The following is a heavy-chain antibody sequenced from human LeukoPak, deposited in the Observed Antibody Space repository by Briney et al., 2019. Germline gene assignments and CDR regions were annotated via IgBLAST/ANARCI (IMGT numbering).Heavy chain of an antibody. D-gene: IGHD3-10*01. J-gene: IGHJ4*02. CDR1: GGSFSGYY. CDR2: INHSGST. V-gene: IGHV4-34*01. CDR3: ARDPRGLYGSGTPLGSYFDY. Sequence: SETLSLTCAVYGGSFSGYYWSWIRQPPGKGLEWIGEINHSGSTNYNPSLKSRVTISVDTSKNQFSLKLSSVTAADTAVYYCARDPRGLYGSGTPLGSYFDYWGQGTLVTVSS.